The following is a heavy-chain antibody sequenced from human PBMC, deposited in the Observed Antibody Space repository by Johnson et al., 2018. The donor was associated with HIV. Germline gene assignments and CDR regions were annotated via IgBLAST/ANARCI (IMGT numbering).Heavy chain of an antibody. Sequence: QVQLVESGGGLVQPGGSLSLSCAASAFTFSSYAMHWVRQAPGKGLEWVAFVPYDGSYKYYADSVKGRFPISRDNSKNTLYLQMNSLRAEDTAVYYCAKERSGSYSGADAFDIWGQGTMVTVSS. D-gene: IGHD1-26*01. V-gene: IGHV3-30*02. J-gene: IGHJ3*02. CDR2: VPYDGSYK. CDR1: AFTFSSYA. CDR3: AKERSGSYSGADAFDI.